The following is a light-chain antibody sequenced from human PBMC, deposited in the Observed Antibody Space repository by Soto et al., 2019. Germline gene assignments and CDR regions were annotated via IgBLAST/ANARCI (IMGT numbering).Light chain of an antibody. CDR2: QVT. Sequence: QSALTQPASVSGSPGQSITISCTGTSSDVGAYNYVSWYQQYPGKAPKLIISQVTNRPSGVSNRFSGSKSGNTASLTISGLQAEDEAEYYCNSYTSSGTWVFGGGTKLTVL. CDR3: NSYTSSGTWV. J-gene: IGLJ3*02. CDR1: SSDVGAYNY. V-gene: IGLV2-14*01.